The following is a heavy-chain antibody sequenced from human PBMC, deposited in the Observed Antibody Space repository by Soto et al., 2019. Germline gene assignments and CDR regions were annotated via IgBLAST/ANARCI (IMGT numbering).Heavy chain of an antibody. Sequence: QVQLQESGPGLVKPSQTLSLTCTVTGGSINGGNYYWSWIRKPPGKGLEWIGYISDSGNTFYTPSLACRLTVSLDMSQNYVTLELTAVTAADTAIYYCARDLKNDSGDYIVLAAFAVWGHGKIVTVYS. V-gene: IGHV4-31*03. D-gene: IGHD4-17*01. CDR1: GGSINGGNYY. CDR2: ISDSGNT. CDR3: ARDLKNDSGDYIVLAAFAV. J-gene: IGHJ3*01.